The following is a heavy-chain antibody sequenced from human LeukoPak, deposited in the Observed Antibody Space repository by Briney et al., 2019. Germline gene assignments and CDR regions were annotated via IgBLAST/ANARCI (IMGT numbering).Heavy chain of an antibody. D-gene: IGHD4-11*01. V-gene: IGHV4-59*01. Sequence: TSETLSLTCTVSGGSIGSYYWSWIRQPPGKGLEWIGYIHYSGSTNHNPSLKSRVTISKDTSKNQISLRLTSVTAADTAVYYCAGYGNYWDWYFDLWGRGTLVTVSS. J-gene: IGHJ2*01. CDR1: GGSIGSYY. CDR2: IHYSGST. CDR3: AGYGNYWDWYFDL.